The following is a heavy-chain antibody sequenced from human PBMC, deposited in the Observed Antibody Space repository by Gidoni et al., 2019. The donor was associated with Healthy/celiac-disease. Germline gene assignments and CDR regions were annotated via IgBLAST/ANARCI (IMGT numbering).Heavy chain of an antibody. CDR2: ISYDGCNK. CDR1: GFTFSRYD. D-gene: IGHD1-1*01. Sequence: QLRLVESGGGAVQPGRSLRLSSAASGFTFSRYDMHWVRQAPGKRLEWVAVISYDGCNKYYADSVKGRFTISRDDSKNTLYLQMNSLRAEDTAVYYCARVRYSDTYYYYGMDVWGQGTTVTVSS. V-gene: IGHV3-30-3*01. CDR3: ARVRYSDTYYYYGMDV. J-gene: IGHJ6*02.